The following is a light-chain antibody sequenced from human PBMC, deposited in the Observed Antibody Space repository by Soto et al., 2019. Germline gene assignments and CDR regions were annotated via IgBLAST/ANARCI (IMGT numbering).Light chain of an antibody. CDR1: QSVTNSY. J-gene: IGKJ1*01. Sequence: EIVMTQSPVTLSVSPGERATLSCGASQSVTNSYLAWYHQKPGQXPRLLIFGASTRAAGIPARFSGSGSGTEFTLTISSPQPDDFETYYCQQYNSYSRTFGQGTKVDNK. CDR2: GAS. V-gene: IGKV3-15*01. CDR3: QQYNSYSRT.